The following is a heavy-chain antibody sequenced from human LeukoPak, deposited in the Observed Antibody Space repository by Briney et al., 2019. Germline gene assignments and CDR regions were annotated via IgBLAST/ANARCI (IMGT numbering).Heavy chain of an antibody. CDR1: TYTFRSYN. J-gene: IGHJ4*02. V-gene: IGHV1-18*01. D-gene: IGHD6-19*01. CDR3: ARDRDSSGWHVADY. Sequence: ASLKVSCKASTYTFRSYNITCVRQAPGQVLHCLVLLSPNNGNTNYAQKFQGRVTMATDTPTSTAYMEMRSLRSDDTAVYYCARDRDSSGWHVADYWGQGTLVTVSS. CDR2: LSPNNGNT.